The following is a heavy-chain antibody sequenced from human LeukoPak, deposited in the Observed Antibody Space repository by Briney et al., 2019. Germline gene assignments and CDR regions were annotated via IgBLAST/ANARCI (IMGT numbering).Heavy chain of an antibody. CDR3: ARGGAMVYYYYYYYMDV. D-gene: IGHD5-18*01. V-gene: IGHV4-39*07. CDR1: GGSISSSSYY. CDR2: IYYSGST. J-gene: IGHJ6*03. Sequence: PSETLSLTCTVSGGSISSSSYYWGWIRQPPGKGLEWSGSIYYSGSTYYNPSLKRRVTISVDTSKNQFSLKLSSVTAADTAVYYWARGGAMVYYYYYYYMDVWGKGTTVTVSS.